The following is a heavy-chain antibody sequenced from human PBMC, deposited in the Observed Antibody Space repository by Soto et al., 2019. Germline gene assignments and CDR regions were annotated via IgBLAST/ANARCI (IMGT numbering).Heavy chain of an antibody. CDR2: ISYDGSKK. CDR3: AKEPSGPDGYFDL. J-gene: IGHJ2*01. CDR1: GFTFSTYG. Sequence: GGSLRLSCAASGFTFSTYGMHWVRQAPGKGLEWVAIISYDGSKKYYADSVKGRFTISRDNSKNTLYLQMNSLRAEDTAVYYCAKEPSGPDGYFDLWGRGTLITVSS. V-gene: IGHV3-30*18.